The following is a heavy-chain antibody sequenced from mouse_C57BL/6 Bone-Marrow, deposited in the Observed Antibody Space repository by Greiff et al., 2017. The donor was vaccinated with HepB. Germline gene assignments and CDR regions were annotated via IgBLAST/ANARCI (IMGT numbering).Heavy chain of an antibody. Sequence: EVKLQESGPVLVKPGPSVKISCKASGFTFTDYYMHWVKQSHGKSLEWIGLVYPYNGGTSYNQKFKGKATLTVDTSSSTAYMELNSLTSEDSAVYYCAREGIYYDYDVRFFAYWGQGTLVTVSA. CDR1: GFTFTDYY. D-gene: IGHD2-4*01. CDR2: VYPYNGGT. J-gene: IGHJ3*01. CDR3: AREGIYYDYDVRFFAY. V-gene: IGHV1-36*01.